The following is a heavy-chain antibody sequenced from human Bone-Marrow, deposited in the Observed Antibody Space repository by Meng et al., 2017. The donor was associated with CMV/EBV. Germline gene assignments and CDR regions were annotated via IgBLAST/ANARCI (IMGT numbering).Heavy chain of an antibody. Sequence: GESLKISCAASGFTFSSYWMHWVRQAPGKGLVWVSRINSDGSSTSYADSVKGRFTISRDNAKNTLYLQMNSLRAEDTAVYDCARDRRFLEWLLSGYGMDVWGQGTTVTVSS. CDR2: INSDGSST. D-gene: IGHD3-3*01. J-gene: IGHJ6*02. CDR1: GFTFSSYW. V-gene: IGHV3-74*01. CDR3: ARDRRFLEWLLSGYGMDV.